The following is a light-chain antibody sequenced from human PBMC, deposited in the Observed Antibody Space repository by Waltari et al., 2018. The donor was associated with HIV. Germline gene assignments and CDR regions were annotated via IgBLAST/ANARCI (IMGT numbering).Light chain of an antibody. J-gene: IGKJ1*01. CDR3: QPYYSDLWT. CDR1: QSLLYSSNNYNY. CDR2: WAS. Sequence: DIVMTQSPDSLAVSLGERATINCKSSQSLLYSSNNYNYLAWYQQKPGQPPKLLIYWASTRESGVPERFSGSGSGAQFNLTIRSLRAEDVATYYCQPYYSDLWTFGQGTKVEIK. V-gene: IGKV4-1*01.